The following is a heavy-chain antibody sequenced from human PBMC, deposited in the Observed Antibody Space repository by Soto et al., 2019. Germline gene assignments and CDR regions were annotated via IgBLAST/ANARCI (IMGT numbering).Heavy chain of an antibody. J-gene: IGHJ6*02. CDR2: IDPSDSYT. V-gene: IGHV5-10-1*01. CDR1: GYSFTSYW. Sequence: PGESLKISCKGSGYSFTSYWISWVRQMPGKGLEWMGRIDPSDSYTNYSPSFQGHVTISADNSISTAYLQWSSLEASDTAMYYCARPAATDYYYGMDVWGQGTTVTVSS. D-gene: IGHD6-13*01. CDR3: ARPAATDYYYGMDV.